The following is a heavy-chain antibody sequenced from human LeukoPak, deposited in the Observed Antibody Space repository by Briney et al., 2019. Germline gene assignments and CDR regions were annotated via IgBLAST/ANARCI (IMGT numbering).Heavy chain of an antibody. CDR1: GFTFSSYA. CDR3: AKDPGVVVRNRYFQH. V-gene: IGHV3-23*01. CDR2: MSGSGGST. J-gene: IGHJ1*01. D-gene: IGHD3-22*01. Sequence: SGGSLRLSCAASGFTFSSYAMSWVHQAAGKGLEWVSAMSGSGGSTDYADSVKGRFTISRDNSKNTLYLQMNSLRAEDTAVYYCAKDPGVVVRNRYFQHWGQGTLVTVSS.